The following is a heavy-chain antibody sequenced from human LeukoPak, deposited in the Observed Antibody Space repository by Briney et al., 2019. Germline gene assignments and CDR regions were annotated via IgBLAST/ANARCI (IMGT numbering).Heavy chain of an antibody. V-gene: IGHV4-59*08. CDR3: ATYGENDY. D-gene: IGHD4-17*01. CDR1: GGSISSYY. Sequence: NPSETLSLTCTVSGGSISSYYWSWIRQPPGKGLEWIGYIYYSGSTNYNPSLKSRVTISVDPSKNQFSLKLSSVTAADTAVYYCATYGENDYWGQGTLVTVSS. J-gene: IGHJ4*02. CDR2: IYYSGST.